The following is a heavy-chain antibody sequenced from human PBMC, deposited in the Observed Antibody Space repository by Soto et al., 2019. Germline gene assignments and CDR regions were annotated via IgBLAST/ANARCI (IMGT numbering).Heavy chain of an antibody. CDR2: IYWNDDM. D-gene: IGHD2-21*01. V-gene: IGHV2-5*01. J-gene: IGHJ6*02. Sequence: QFTLKEAGPTLVQPTQTLTLTCTFSGFSLSGGGVGVGWIRQPLGSSPEWLAVIYWNDDMRRNPSLANRLTITKDTSNNKVVLTMTNMDPVDTATYYCIYRRASWDYHGLDVWGQGTPVTVSS. CDR1: GFSLSGGGVG. CDR3: IYRRASWDYHGLDV.